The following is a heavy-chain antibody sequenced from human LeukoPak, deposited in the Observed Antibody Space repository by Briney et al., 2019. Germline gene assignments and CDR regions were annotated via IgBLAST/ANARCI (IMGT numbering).Heavy chain of an antibody. J-gene: IGHJ3*02. CDR1: GGSISSYY. CDR2: IYSSGST. Sequence: PSETLSLTCIVSGGSISSYYWSWIRQPPGKGLEWIGYIYSSGSTNSNPSLKSRVPISVDTSKSQFSLKMTSVTAADTAVYYCARQGSGGRAFDIWGQGTMVTVSS. D-gene: IGHD1-26*01. CDR3: ARQGSGGRAFDI. V-gene: IGHV4-59*08.